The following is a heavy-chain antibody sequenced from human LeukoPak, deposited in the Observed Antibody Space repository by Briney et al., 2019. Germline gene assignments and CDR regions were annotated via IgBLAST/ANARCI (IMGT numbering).Heavy chain of an antibody. CDR1: GYTLTYYY. J-gene: IGHJ4*02. CDR3: AKERAGYTNPYYFDY. D-gene: IGHD3-16*02. CDR2: ISGSGANT. V-gene: IGHV3-23*01. Sequence: GASVKVSCKASGYTLTYYYLHWVRQAPGKGLEWVSTISGSGANTYYADSVRGRFTISRDNSKNTLYLHMNSLRAEDTAVYYCAKERAGYTNPYYFDYWGQGTLVTVSS.